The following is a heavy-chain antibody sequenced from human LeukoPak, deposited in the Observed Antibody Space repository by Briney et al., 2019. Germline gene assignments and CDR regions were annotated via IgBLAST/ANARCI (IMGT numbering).Heavy chain of an antibody. D-gene: IGHD3-3*01. V-gene: IGHV3-7*01. CDR2: IKQDGSEK. CDR1: GFTFSSYW. Sequence: GGSLRLSCAASGFTFSSYWMSWVRQAPGKGLEWVANIKQDGSEKYYVDSVKGRFTISRDNAKNSLYLQMNSLRAEDTAVYYCARGVSLYYDFWSGYRYYFDYWGQGTLVTVS. CDR3: ARGVSLYYDFWSGYRYYFDY. J-gene: IGHJ4*02.